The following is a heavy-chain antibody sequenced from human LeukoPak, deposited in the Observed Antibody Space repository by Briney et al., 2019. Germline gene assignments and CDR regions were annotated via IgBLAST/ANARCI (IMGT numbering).Heavy chain of an antibody. Sequence: SETLSLTCAVYGGSFSGYYWSWIRQPPGKGLEWIGEINHSGSTNYNPSLKSRVTISVDTSKNQFSLKLSSVTAADTAVYYCAIRGGRYSYGRFDYWGQGTLVTVSS. D-gene: IGHD5-18*01. CDR3: AIRGGRYSYGRFDY. CDR1: GGSFSGYY. V-gene: IGHV4-34*01. CDR2: INHSGST. J-gene: IGHJ4*02.